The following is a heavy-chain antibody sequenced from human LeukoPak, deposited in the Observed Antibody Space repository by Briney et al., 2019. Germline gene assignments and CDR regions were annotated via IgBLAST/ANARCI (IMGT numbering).Heavy chain of an antibody. Sequence: SETLSLTCTVSGYSISSGYYWGWTRQPPGKGLEWIGSIYHSGSTYYNPSLKSRVTISVDTSKNQFSLKLSSVTAADTAVYYCASSYDSSAMRRAEYFQHWGQGTLVTVSS. CDR2: IYHSGST. CDR3: ASSYDSSAMRRAEYFQH. D-gene: IGHD3-22*01. J-gene: IGHJ1*01. V-gene: IGHV4-38-2*02. CDR1: GYSISSGYY.